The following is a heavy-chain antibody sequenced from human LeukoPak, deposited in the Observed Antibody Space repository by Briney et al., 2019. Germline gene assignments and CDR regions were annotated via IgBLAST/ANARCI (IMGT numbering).Heavy chain of an antibody. D-gene: IGHD2-2*01. J-gene: IGHJ3*02. Sequence: ASVKVSCKASGGTFSSYAISWVRQAPGQRLEWMGGIIPIFGTANYAQKFQGRVTITADESTSTAYMELSSLRSEDTAVYYCAREGDSVVPAAIPLSAFDIWGQGTMVTVSS. CDR1: GGTFSSYA. V-gene: IGHV1-69*13. CDR2: IIPIFGTA. CDR3: AREGDSVVPAAIPLSAFDI.